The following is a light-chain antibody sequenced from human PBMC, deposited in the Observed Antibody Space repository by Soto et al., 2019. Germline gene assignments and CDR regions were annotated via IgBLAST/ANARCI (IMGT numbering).Light chain of an antibody. J-gene: IGLJ1*01. CDR2: DVT. Sequence: QSALTQPASVSGSPGQSITISCTGTSSDVGGYNYVSWYQQHPGKAPKVMIYDVTNRPSGVSNRFSGSKSGNTASQTISGLQAEDEAVYYCSSYTSSSTLVFGTGTKVTVL. CDR3: SSYTSSSTLV. CDR1: SSDVGGYNY. V-gene: IGLV2-14*03.